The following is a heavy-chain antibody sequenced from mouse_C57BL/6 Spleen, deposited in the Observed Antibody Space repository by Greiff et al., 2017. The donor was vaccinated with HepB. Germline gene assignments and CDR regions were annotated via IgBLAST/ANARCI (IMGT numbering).Heavy chain of an antibody. J-gene: IGHJ1*03. CDR1: GFTFSDAW. D-gene: IGHD1-1*01. Sequence: EVKVEESGGGLVQPGGSMKLSCAASGFTFSDAWMDWVRQSPEKGLEWVAEIRNKANNHATYYAESVKGRFTITRDDSKSSVYLQMNSLRAEDTGIYYCTDGSSYVEYWYFDVWGTGTTVTVSS. CDR3: TDGSSYVEYWYFDV. CDR2: IRNKANNHAT. V-gene: IGHV6-6*01.